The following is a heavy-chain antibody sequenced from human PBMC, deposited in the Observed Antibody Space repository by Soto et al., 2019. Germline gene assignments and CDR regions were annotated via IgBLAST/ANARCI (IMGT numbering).Heavy chain of an antibody. Sequence: GGSLRLSCAASDFTFSNAWMNWVRQAPGKGLEWVGRIKSKTDGGTRDYAAPVKGRFTISRDDSKNTLYLQMNTLKSEDTAVYYCTTQSSDWYGYFDYWGQGTLVTVSS. J-gene: IGHJ4*02. CDR3: TTQSSDWYGYFDY. CDR2: IKSKTDGGTR. V-gene: IGHV3-15*07. CDR1: DFTFSNAW. D-gene: IGHD6-19*01.